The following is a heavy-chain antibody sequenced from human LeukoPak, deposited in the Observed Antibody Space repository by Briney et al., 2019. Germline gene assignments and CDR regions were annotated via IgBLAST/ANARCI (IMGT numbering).Heavy chain of an antibody. Sequence: SETLSLTCTVSGGSISSSSYYWGWIRQPPGKGLEWIGSIYYSGSTYYNPSLKSRVTISVDTSKNQFSLKLSSVTAADTAVYYCARDSPDCSSTSCYIDYWGQGTLVTVSS. D-gene: IGHD2-2*01. CDR3: ARDSPDCSSTSCYIDY. J-gene: IGHJ4*02. V-gene: IGHV4-39*07. CDR2: IYYSGST. CDR1: GGSISSSSYY.